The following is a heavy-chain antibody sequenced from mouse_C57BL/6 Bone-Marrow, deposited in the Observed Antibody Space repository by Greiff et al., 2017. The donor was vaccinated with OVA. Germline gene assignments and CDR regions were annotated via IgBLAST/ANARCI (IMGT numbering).Heavy chain of an antibody. V-gene: IGHV1-39*01. D-gene: IGHD4-1*01. Sequence: VQLQESGPELVKPGASVKISCKASGYSFTDYTMHWVKQSPGQSLEWIGVINPNYGTTSYNQKFKGKATLTVDQSSSTAYMQLNSLTSEDSAVYYCARSAHKTGPDYWGQGTTLTVSS. CDR1: GYSFTDYT. J-gene: IGHJ2*01. CDR3: ARSAHKTGPDY. CDR2: INPNYGTT.